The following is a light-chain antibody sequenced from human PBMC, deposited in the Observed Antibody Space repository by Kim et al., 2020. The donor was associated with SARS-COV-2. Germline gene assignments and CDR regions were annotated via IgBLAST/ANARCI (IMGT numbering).Light chain of an antibody. V-gene: IGLV1-44*01. CDR2: KNN. CDR1: T. CDR3: ATWDDRLGGRV. J-gene: IGLJ3*02. Sequence: TVNWYQQFPGTAPKLLIYKNNQRPSGVPDRFSGSNPGTSASLVISGLQSGDEADYYCATWDDRLGGRVFGGGTQLTVL.